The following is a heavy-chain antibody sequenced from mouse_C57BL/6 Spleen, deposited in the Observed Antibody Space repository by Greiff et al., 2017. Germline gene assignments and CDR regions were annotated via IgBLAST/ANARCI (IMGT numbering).Heavy chain of an antibody. CDR2: INPSTGGT. V-gene: IGHV1-42*01. CDR3: ARSDSISFAY. J-gene: IGHJ3*01. CDR1: GYSFTGYY. D-gene: IGHD2-10*02. Sequence: VQLQQSGPELVKPGASVKISCTASGYSFTGYYLNWVKPSPARSLEWIGEINPSTGGTTYNQKFKAKATLTVDKSSSTAYMQLKSLTSEDSAVYYCARSDSISFAYWGQGTLVTVSA.